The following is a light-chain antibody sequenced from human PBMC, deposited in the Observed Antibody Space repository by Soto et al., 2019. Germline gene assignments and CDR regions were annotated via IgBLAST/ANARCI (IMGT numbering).Light chain of an antibody. CDR2: SVN. J-gene: IGLJ1*01. V-gene: IGLV2-14*01. CDR1: SCNVGRFNH. CDR3: NSYTSTGNYV. Sequence: QSALTQPASVSGSPGQSITISCIGTSCNVGRFNHVSWYQQHPGTAPKLMIYSVNNRPSGVSNRFSGSKSASTASLTISGLHAEDEADYYCNSYTSTGNYVFGTGTKLTVL.